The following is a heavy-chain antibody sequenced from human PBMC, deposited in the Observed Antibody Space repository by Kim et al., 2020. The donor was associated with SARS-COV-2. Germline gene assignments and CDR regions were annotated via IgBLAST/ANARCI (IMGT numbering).Heavy chain of an antibody. CDR1: GGSFSGYY. V-gene: IGHV4-34*01. CDR2: INHSGST. Sequence: SETLSLTCAVYGGSFSGYYWSWIRQPPGKGLEWIGEINHSGSTNYNPSLKSRVTISVDTSKNQFSLKLSSVTAADTAVYYCARIYDILTGYYHKGKGWF. D-gene: IGHD3-9*01. J-gene: IGHJ5*01. CDR3: ARIYDILTGYYHKGKGWF.